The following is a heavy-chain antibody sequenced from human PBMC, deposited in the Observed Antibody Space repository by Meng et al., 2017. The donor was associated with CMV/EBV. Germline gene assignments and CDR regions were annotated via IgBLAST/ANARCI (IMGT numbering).Heavy chain of an antibody. CDR3: TTSPVHQLRSYYYYGMDV. Sequence: GESLKISCAASGFTFSNAWMSWVRQAPGKGLEWVGRIKSKTDGGTTDYAAPVKGRFTISRDDSKNTLYLQMNSLKTEDTAVYYCTTSPVHQLRSYYYYGMDVWGQGTTVTVSS. J-gene: IGHJ6*02. D-gene: IGHD2-2*01. CDR1: GFTFSNAW. V-gene: IGHV3-15*01. CDR2: IKSKTDGGTT.